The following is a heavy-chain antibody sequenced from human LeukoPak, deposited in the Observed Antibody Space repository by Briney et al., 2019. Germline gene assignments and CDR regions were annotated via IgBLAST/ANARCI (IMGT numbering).Heavy chain of an antibody. Sequence: ASVKVSCKVSGYTLTELSIHWVRQAPGKGLEWMGSSDPKDGETIYAQKFQGRVTMTEDTSTDTAYMELSSLRSEDTAVYYCATRRDSSGWYYFDYWAREPWSPSPQ. J-gene: IGHJ4*02. V-gene: IGHV1-24*01. CDR3: ATRRDSSGWYYFDY. CDR1: GYTLTELS. D-gene: IGHD6-19*01. CDR2: SDPKDGET.